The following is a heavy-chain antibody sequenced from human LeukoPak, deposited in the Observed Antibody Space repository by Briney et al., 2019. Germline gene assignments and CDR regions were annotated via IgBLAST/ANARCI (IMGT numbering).Heavy chain of an antibody. D-gene: IGHD3-22*01. Sequence: SETLSLTCTVSGGSISSYSWSLIRQPAAKGLEWIGRIYTSGSTNYNPSLKSRVTMTVDTSTNPFSLKLSSVTAADTAVYYCARAGITGSSGYNDYWGQGTLVTVSS. CDR3: ARAGITGSSGYNDY. CDR2: IYTSGST. V-gene: IGHV4-4*07. J-gene: IGHJ4*02. CDR1: GGSISSYS.